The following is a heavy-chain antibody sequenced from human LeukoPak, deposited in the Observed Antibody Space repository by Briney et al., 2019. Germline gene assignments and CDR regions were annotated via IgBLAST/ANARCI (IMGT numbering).Heavy chain of an antibody. Sequence: ASVTVSCTASGYTFTSYYMHWVRRAPGQGLEWMGIINPSGGSTSYAQKFQGRVTMTRDTSTSTVYMELSSLRSEDTAVYYCARGGYSTSGYNWFDPWGQGTLVTVSS. V-gene: IGHV1-46*01. CDR2: INPSGGST. CDR1: GYTFTSYY. J-gene: IGHJ5*02. D-gene: IGHD6-13*01. CDR3: ARGGYSTSGYNWFDP.